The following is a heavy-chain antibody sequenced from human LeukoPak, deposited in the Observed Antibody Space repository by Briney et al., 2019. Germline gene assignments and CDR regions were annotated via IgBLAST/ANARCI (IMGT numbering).Heavy chain of an antibody. Sequence: GESLKISCKGSGYSFTSYWIGWVRQMPGKGLDWMGIIYPGDSDTRYSPSFQGQVTISADKSISTAYLQWSSLKASDTAMYYCARLPGGVTTYYYYMDVWGKGTTVTVSS. CDR1: GYSFTSYW. CDR2: IYPGDSDT. D-gene: IGHD4-11*01. CDR3: ARLPGGVTTYYYYMDV. V-gene: IGHV5-51*01. J-gene: IGHJ6*03.